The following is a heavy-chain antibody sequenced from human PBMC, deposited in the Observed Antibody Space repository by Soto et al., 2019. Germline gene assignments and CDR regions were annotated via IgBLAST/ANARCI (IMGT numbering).Heavy chain of an antibody. CDR2: IIPIFGTA. J-gene: IGHJ6*02. Sequence: GASVKVSCKASGGTFSSYAISWVRQAPGQGLEWMGGIIPIFGTANYAQKFQGRVTITADESTSTAYMELSSLRSEDTAVYYCARASRLYSSSWPYYYYGMDVWGQGTTVTVSS. CDR3: ARASRLYSSSWPYYYYGMDV. D-gene: IGHD6-13*01. V-gene: IGHV1-69*13. CDR1: GGTFSSYA.